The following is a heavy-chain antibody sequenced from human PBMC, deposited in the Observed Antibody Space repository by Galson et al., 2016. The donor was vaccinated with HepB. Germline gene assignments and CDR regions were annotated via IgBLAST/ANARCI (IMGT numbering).Heavy chain of an antibody. V-gene: IGHV1-69*13. CDR2: IIPVYGTP. CDR3: ARAGAYRRWLRPDY. D-gene: IGHD5-24*01. CDR1: GGTFMNYA. Sequence: SVKVSCKASGGTFMNYAISWVRQAPGQGLEWMGGIIPVYGTPNYAQKFQGRVTITADDSTSTTYMELSRLRSEETAVYYCARAGAYRRWLRPDYWGQGTLVTVSS. J-gene: IGHJ4*02.